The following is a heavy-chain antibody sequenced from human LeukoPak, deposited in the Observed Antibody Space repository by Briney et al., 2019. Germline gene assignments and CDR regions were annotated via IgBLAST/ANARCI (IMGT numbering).Heavy chain of an antibody. CDR2: IHHSGTT. CDR1: GESFSGYY. V-gene: IGHV4-34*01. Sequence: SETLSLTCAFYGESFSGYYWSWIRQPPGKGLEWIGEIHHSGTTNYNPSLKSRVTISVDTSKNQFSLKLSSVTAADTAVYYCAIAYCGGDCYSDAFDIWGQGTMVTVSS. J-gene: IGHJ3*02. CDR3: AIAYCGGDCYSDAFDI. D-gene: IGHD2-21*02.